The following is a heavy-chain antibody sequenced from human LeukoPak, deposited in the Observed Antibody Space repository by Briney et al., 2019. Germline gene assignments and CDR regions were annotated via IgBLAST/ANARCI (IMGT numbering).Heavy chain of an antibody. Sequence: GGSLRLSCAASGFTFSSYGMHWVRQAPGKGLEWVAVISYDGSNKYYADSVKGRFTISRDNSKNTLYLQMNSLRAEDTAVYYCARGLGATHSDYYYYGMDVWGQGTMVTVSS. CDR2: ISYDGSNK. CDR3: ARGLGATHSDYYYYGMDV. V-gene: IGHV3-30*03. CDR1: GFTFSSYG. D-gene: IGHD1-26*01. J-gene: IGHJ6*02.